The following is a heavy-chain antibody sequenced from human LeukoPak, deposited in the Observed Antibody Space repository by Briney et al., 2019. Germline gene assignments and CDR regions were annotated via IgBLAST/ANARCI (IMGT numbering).Heavy chain of an antibody. CDR2: IKQDGSEK. CDR3: AGGSGWVTDS. CDR1: GFTFSGYW. V-gene: IGHV3-7*01. J-gene: IGHJ4*02. Sequence: PGGALRLSCAASGFTFSGYWMNWVRQAPGRGLEWVANIKQDGSEKYYVDSVKGRFTISRDNAKNSLYLQMNSLRAEDTAVYCCAGGSGWVTDSWGQGTLVTVSA. D-gene: IGHD6-19*01.